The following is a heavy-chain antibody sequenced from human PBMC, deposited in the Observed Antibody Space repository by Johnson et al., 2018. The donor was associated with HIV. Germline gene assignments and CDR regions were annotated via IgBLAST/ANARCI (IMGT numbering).Heavy chain of an antibody. D-gene: IGHD3-22*01. CDR1: GFTFDDYA. V-gene: IGHV3-9*01. Sequence: VQLVESGGGLVQPGRSLRLSCAASGFTFDDYAMHWVRQAPGKGLEWVSGISWNSGRIGYADSVKGRFTISRDNAKNSLYLQMNSLRGDDTALYYCVRGRIRMTVVDLRGGAFDIWGQGTTVTVSS. CDR3: VRGRIRMTVVDLRGGAFDI. J-gene: IGHJ3*02. CDR2: ISWNSGRI.